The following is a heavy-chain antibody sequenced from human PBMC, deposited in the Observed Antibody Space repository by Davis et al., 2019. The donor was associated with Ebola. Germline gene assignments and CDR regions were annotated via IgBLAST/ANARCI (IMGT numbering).Heavy chain of an antibody. CDR2: IYYSGST. J-gene: IGHJ4*02. D-gene: IGHD3-22*01. CDR3: ARLGNYYDSSGYHGLDY. Sequence: SETLSLTCTVSGGSISSGDYYWSWIRQPPEKGLEWIGYIYYSGSTYYNPSLKSRVTISVDTSKNQFSLKLSSVTATDTAVYYCARLGNYYDSSGYHGLDYWGQGTLVTVSS. V-gene: IGHV4-30-4*01. CDR1: GGSISSGDYY.